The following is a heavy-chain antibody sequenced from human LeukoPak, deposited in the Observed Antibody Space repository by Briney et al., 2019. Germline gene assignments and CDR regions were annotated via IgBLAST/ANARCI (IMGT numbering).Heavy chain of an antibody. V-gene: IGHV3-23*01. J-gene: IGHJ4*02. CDR1: GFTFSTYA. CDR3: ATDVTGGAISF. Sequence: GGSLRLSCAASGFTFSTYAMSWVHQAPGKGLEWVSIITSSGGSTNYADSVKGRFTISRDNSKNTLYLQMNSLKPDDTAVYYCATDVTGGAISFWGQGALVTVSS. CDR2: ITSSGGST. D-gene: IGHD1-14*01.